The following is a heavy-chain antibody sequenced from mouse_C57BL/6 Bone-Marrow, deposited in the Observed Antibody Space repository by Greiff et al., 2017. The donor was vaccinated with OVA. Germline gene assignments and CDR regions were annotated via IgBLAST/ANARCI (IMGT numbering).Heavy chain of an antibody. V-gene: IGHV14-3*01. Sequence: VQLQQSVAELVRPGASVKLSCTASGFNFKNTYMHWVKQRPEQGLEWIGRIDPANGNTKYAPKFQGKATITADTSSTTAYLQLSSLRSEDTAIYYCARGTIYYYGSSYGNFLAYWGQGTLVTVSA. CDR3: ARGTIYYYGSSYGNFLAY. CDR2: IDPANGNT. D-gene: IGHD1-1*01. J-gene: IGHJ3*01. CDR1: GFNFKNTY.